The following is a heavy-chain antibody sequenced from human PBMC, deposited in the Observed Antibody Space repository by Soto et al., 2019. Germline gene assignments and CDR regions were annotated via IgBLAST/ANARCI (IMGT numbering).Heavy chain of an antibody. Sequence: GGSLRLSCAASGFTFSSYAMSWVRQAPGKGLEWVSAISGSGGSTYYADSVKGRFTISRDNSKNTLYLQMNSLRAEDTAVYYCAKDRIKGYCSGGSCFNWFDPWGQGTLVTV. CDR1: GFTFSSYA. CDR3: AKDRIKGYCSGGSCFNWFDP. CDR2: ISGSGGST. J-gene: IGHJ5*02. D-gene: IGHD2-15*01. V-gene: IGHV3-23*01.